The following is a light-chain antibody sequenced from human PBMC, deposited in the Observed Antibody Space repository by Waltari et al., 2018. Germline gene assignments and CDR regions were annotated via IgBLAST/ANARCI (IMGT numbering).Light chain of an antibody. J-gene: IGKJ4*01. V-gene: IGKV1-39*01. CDR3: QQTSSTPS. CDR2: AAS. CDR1: QRIRSY. Sequence: DIQMTQSPSSLSASVGDRVTITCRASQRIRSYLNWYQQKPGKVPKLLIYAASPLQDGVPSRFSGSGSGTDFSLTITSLQPEDFAFYYCQQTSSTPSFGGGTKVEIK.